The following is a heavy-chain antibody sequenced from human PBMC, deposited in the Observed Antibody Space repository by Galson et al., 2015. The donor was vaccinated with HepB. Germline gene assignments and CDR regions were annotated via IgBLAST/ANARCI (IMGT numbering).Heavy chain of an antibody. CDR3: ARDIVVVPAAKRGYYYYGMDV. CDR1: GFTFSDYY. J-gene: IGHJ6*02. D-gene: IGHD2-2*01. V-gene: IGHV3-11*06. Sequence: SLRLSCAASGFTFSDYYMSWIRQAPGKGLEWVSYISSSSSYTNYADSVKGRFTISRDNAKNSLYLQMNSLRAEDTAVYYCARDIVVVPAAKRGYYYYGMDVWGQGTTVTVSS. CDR2: ISSSSSYT.